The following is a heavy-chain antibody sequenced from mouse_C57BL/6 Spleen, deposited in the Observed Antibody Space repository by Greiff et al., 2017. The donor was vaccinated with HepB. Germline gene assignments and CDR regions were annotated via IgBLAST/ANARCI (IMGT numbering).Heavy chain of an antibody. J-gene: IGHJ3*01. CDR2: ISYSGST. Sequence: EVKLVESGPGMVKPSQSLSLTCTVTGYSITSGYDWHWIRHFPGNKLEWMGYISYSGSTNYNPSLKSRISITHDTSKNHFFLKLNSVTTEDTATYYCARAGEAWFAYWGQGTLVTVSA. CDR1: GYSITSGYD. V-gene: IGHV3-1*01. D-gene: IGHD3-3*01. CDR3: ARAGEAWFAY.